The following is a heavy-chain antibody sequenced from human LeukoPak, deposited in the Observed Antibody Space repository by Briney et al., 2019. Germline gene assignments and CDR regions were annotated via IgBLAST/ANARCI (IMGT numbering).Heavy chain of an antibody. CDR1: GYTFSDYF. D-gene: IGHD3-16*01. J-gene: IGHJ4*02. Sequence: ASVKVSCKASGYTFSDYFVHWVRQAPGQGLEWVGWINPKSGVTKYAQKFQGRVTMVRDTATSTVYMDLSSLTSDDTAVYFCARGWGSLYYFDLWGQGTLVTVSS. CDR3: ARGWGSLYYFDL. V-gene: IGHV1-2*02. CDR2: INPKSGVT.